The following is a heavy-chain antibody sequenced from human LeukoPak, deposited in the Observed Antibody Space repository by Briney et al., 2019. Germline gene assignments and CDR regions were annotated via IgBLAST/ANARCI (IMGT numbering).Heavy chain of an antibody. J-gene: IGHJ1*01. Sequence: PGGSLRLSCAASGFTFSSYAMSWVRQAPGKGLEWVSAISGSGGSTYYADSVKGRFTISRDNSKSTLYLQMNSLRAEDTAIYYCAKPGDSSGWYLGYFQPWGQGTRVTVSS. CDR3: AKPGDSSGWYLGYFQP. V-gene: IGHV3-23*01. D-gene: IGHD6-19*01. CDR1: GFTFSSYA. CDR2: ISGSGGST.